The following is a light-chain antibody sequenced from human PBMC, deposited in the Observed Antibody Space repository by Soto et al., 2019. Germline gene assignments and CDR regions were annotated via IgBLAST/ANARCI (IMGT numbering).Light chain of an antibody. V-gene: IGLV2-14*01. J-gene: IGLJ1*01. CDR2: EVS. CDR3: SPKRTTPSLV. CDR1: SSDVGAYNY. Sequence: QSVLTQHASVSGSPGQTITISCTVTSSDVGAYNYVSWYQQHPAKAPKLMIYEVSNRPSGVSDRFSGSKSDNTASLTISGLQAGDEADYYCSPKRTTPSLVCGTGTKVTVL.